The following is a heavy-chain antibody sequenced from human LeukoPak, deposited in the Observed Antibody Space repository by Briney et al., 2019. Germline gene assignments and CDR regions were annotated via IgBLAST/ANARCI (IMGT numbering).Heavy chain of an antibody. D-gene: IGHD3-16*02. CDR2: IIPIFGTA. CDR3: AKFMGIVRGNPPHNYYMDV. Sequence: ASVKVSCKASGGTFSSYAISWVRQAPGQGLEWMGGIIPIFGTANYAQKFQGRVTITTDESTSTAYMELSSLRSEDTALYYCAKFMGIVRGNPPHNYYMDVWGKGTTVTVSS. J-gene: IGHJ6*03. CDR1: GGTFSSYA. V-gene: IGHV1-69*05.